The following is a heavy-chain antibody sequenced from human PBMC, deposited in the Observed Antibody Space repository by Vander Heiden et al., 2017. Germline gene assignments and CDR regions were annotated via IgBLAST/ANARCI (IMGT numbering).Heavy chain of an antibody. CDR3: ASQPNYFDSNGYYPRLFDY. D-gene: IGHD3-22*01. Sequence: EVQLVESGGGVVQPGGSLRLSCTASGFTFSIYNMNWVRQAPGKGLGWVSYISSTSGTVYYADSVKGRFTISRDNAKNSLYLQMTSLRDEDTAVYYCASQPNYFDSNGYYPRLFDYWGQGTLVTVSS. V-gene: IGHV3-48*02. CDR1: GFTFSIYN. J-gene: IGHJ4*02. CDR2: ISSTSGTV.